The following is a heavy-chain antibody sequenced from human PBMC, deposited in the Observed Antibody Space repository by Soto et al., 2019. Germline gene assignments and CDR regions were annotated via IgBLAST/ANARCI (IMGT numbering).Heavy chain of an antibody. Sequence: XESLRLSCAASGFTFSTYSMNWVRQAPGKGLEWVSSISSGSTYIYYADSLKGRFTISRDNAKSSLYLQMNSLRAEDTALYYCVRWGSSSSWYNGMDVWGQGTTVTVSS. J-gene: IGHJ6*02. CDR1: GFTFSTYS. V-gene: IGHV3-21*01. D-gene: IGHD6-13*01. CDR2: ISSGSTYI. CDR3: VRWGSSSSWYNGMDV.